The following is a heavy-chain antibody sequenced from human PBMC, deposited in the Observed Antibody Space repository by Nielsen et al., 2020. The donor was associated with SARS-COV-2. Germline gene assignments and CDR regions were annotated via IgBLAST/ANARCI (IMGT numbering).Heavy chain of an antibody. V-gene: IGHV3-7*01. CDR3: ARGYSPPSARLNYYYYYYMDV. CDR1: GFSFSSYT. D-gene: IGHD4-11*01. CDR2: IKQDGSEK. Sequence: GESLKISCAASGFSFSSYTMSWVRQAPGKGLEWVANIKQDGSEKYYVDSVKGRFTISRDNAKNSLYLQMNSLRAEDTAVYYCARGYSPPSARLNYYYYYYMDVWGKGTTVTVSS. J-gene: IGHJ6*03.